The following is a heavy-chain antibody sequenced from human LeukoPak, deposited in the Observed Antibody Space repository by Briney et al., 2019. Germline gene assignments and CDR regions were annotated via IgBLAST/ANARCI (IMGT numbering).Heavy chain of an antibody. CDR1: GYTFTSYD. Sequence: GASVKVSCKASGYTFTSYDINWVRQATGQGLEWMGWMNPNSGNTGYAQKFQGRVTMTRNTSISTAYMELSSLRSEDTAVYYCASGPGQQLVDSSEYFQHWGQGTLVTVSS. J-gene: IGHJ1*01. D-gene: IGHD6-13*01. CDR2: MNPNSGNT. V-gene: IGHV1-8*01. CDR3: ASGPGQQLVDSSEYFQH.